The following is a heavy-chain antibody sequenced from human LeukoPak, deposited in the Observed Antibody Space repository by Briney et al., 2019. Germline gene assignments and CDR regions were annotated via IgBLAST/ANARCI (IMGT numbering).Heavy chain of an antibody. V-gene: IGHV1-46*01. J-gene: IGHJ4*02. CDR3: AREESGGYFDY. D-gene: IGHD2-8*02. Sequence: ASVKVSCKASGYTFTNYYMHWVRQAPGQGLEWMGLINPTGTGTNYAQKFRGRVTLTRDTSTTTVYMELSSLRSEDTAVYYCAREESGGYFDYWGRGTPVTVSS. CDR1: GYTFTNYY. CDR2: INPTGTGT.